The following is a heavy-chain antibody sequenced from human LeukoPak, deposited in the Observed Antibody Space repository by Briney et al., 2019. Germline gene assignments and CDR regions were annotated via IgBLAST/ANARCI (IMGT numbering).Heavy chain of an antibody. Sequence: GGSLRLSCAASGFTVSSNYMCWVRQAPGKGLEWVSVIYSGGSTYYADSVKGRFTISRDNSKNTLYLQMNSLRAEDTAVYYCARDPMVRGVIRYWGQGTLVTVSS. V-gene: IGHV3-53*01. CDR3: ARDPMVRGVIRY. CDR1: GFTVSSNY. J-gene: IGHJ4*02. D-gene: IGHD3-10*01. CDR2: IYSGGST.